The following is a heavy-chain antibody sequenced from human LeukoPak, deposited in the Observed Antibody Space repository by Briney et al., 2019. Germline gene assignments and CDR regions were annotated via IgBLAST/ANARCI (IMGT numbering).Heavy chain of an antibody. CDR3: ARAISSPNIAYCGGDCYHDAFDI. J-gene: IGHJ3*02. CDR2: ISYDGSNK. CDR1: GFTFSSYG. V-gene: IGHV3-30*03. D-gene: IGHD2-21*02. Sequence: GGSLRLSCAASGFTFSSYGMHWVRQAPGKGLEWVAVISYDGSNKYYADSVKGRFTISRDNSKNTLYLQMNSLRAEDTAVYYCARAISSPNIAYCGGDCYHDAFDIWGQGTMVTVSS.